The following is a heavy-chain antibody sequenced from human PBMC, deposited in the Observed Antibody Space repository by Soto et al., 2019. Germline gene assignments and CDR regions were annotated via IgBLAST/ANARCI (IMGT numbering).Heavy chain of an antibody. V-gene: IGHV3-33*01. CDR3: ARGPTVTTFDY. CDR2: IWYDGSNK. CDR1: GFTFSSYG. J-gene: IGHJ4*02. Sequence: QVQLVESGGGVVQPGRSLRLSCAASGFTFSSYGMYWVRQAPGKGLEWVAVIWYDGSNKYYADSVKGRFTISRDNSKNTLYLQMNSLRAEDTAVYYCARGPTVTTFDYWGQGTLVTVSS. D-gene: IGHD4-17*01.